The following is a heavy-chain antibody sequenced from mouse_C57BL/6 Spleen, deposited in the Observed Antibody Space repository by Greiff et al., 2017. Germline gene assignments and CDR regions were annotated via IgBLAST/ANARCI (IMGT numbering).Heavy chain of an antibody. Sequence: EVKVEESGGGLVQPGGSMKLSCVASGFTFSNYWMNWVRQSPEKGLEWVSQIRLKSDNYATHYAESVKGRFTISRDDSKSSVYLQMNNLRAEDTGIYYCTGDGNYPLDYWGQGTTLTVSS. V-gene: IGHV6-3*01. D-gene: IGHD2-1*01. CDR1: GFTFSNYW. CDR3: TGDGNYPLDY. J-gene: IGHJ2*01. CDR2: IRLKSDNYAT.